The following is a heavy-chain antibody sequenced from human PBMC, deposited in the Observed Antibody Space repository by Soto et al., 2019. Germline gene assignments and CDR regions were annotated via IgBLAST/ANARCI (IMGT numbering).Heavy chain of an antibody. CDR2: IYTSGST. D-gene: IGHD2-15*01. J-gene: IGHJ6*02. CDR3: ARGAVGSDYYYYGMDV. CDR1: GGSISSYY. V-gene: IGHV4-4*07. Sequence: NPSETLSLTCTVSGGSISSYYWSWIRQPAGKGLEWIGRIYTSGSTNYNPSLKSRVTMSVDTSKNQFSLKLSSVTAADTAVYYCARGAVGSDYYYYGMDVWGQGTTVTVSS.